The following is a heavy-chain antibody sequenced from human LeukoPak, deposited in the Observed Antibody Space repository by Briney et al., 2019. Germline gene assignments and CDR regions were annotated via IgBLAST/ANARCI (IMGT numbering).Heavy chain of an antibody. CDR2: IWYDGSNK. D-gene: IGHD6-13*01. CDR3: ARGPDSSSWAYYYYYGMDV. CDR1: GFTFSSYG. V-gene: IGHV3-33*01. J-gene: IGHJ6*02. Sequence: TGGSLRLSCAASGFTFSSYGMHWVRQAPGKGLEWVAVIWYDGSNKYYADSVKGRFTISRDNSKNTLYLQMNSLGAEDTAVYYCARGPDSSSWAYYYYYGMDVWGQGTTVTVSS.